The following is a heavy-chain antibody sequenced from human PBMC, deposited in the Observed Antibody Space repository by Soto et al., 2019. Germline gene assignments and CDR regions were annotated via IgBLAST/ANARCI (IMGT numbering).Heavy chain of an antibody. CDR1: GGTFSSYT. J-gene: IGHJ5*02. Sequence: GASVKVSCKASGGTFSSYTISWVRQAPGQGLEWMGRIIPILGIANYAQKFQGRVTITADKSTSTAYMELSSLRSEDTAVYYCASGSQGPHCSSTSCYPTRGWFDPWGQGTLVTVSS. CDR2: IIPILGIA. CDR3: ASGSQGPHCSSTSCYPTRGWFDP. D-gene: IGHD2-2*01. V-gene: IGHV1-69*02.